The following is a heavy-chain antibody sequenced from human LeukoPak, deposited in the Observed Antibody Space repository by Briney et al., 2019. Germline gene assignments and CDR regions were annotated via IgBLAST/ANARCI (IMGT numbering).Heavy chain of an antibody. V-gene: IGHV1-2*02. CDR1: GYTFSDYY. CDR3: ARDKPVVVAATQYPDAFDI. Sequence: ASVKVSCKTSGYTFSDYYIHWIRQAPGQGLAWVGWINPNSGDADYAQKFHGRVTVTRDTSISTAYMELGRLRSDDTAVYYCARDKPVVVAATQYPDAFDIWGQGTMVTVSS. J-gene: IGHJ3*02. D-gene: IGHD2-15*01. CDR2: INPNSGDA.